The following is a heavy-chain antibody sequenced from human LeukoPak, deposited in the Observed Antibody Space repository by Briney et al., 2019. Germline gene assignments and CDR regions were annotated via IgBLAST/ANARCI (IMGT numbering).Heavy chain of an antibody. D-gene: IGHD2-15*01. Sequence: GASVMVSCKASGYTFIGYDINWVRQATGQGLEWMGWMNPNTGNTGYAQKFRGRVTMTRNTSISTASMELSSLTSEDTALYYCARGTPGSYCSGGSCPYFDYWGQGTLVSVSS. V-gene: IGHV1-8*01. J-gene: IGHJ4*02. CDR1: GYTFIGYD. CDR2: MNPNTGNT. CDR3: ARGTPGSYCSGGSCPYFDY.